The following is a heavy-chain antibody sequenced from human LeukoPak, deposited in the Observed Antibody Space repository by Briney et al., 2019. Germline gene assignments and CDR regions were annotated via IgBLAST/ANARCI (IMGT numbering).Heavy chain of an antibody. CDR1: GYIFTQYG. J-gene: IGHJ6*03. V-gene: IGHV1-18*01. CDR2: ISTYTGNT. Sequence: ASVKVSCKASGYIFTQYGISWVRQAPGQGLEWMASISTYTGNTNYAQNFQGRVTMTTDTSTSTAYMELRSLRSDDTAVYYCARRTGYNYYYMDVWGQGNTVTVSS. D-gene: IGHD3/OR15-3a*01. CDR3: ARRTGYNYYYMDV.